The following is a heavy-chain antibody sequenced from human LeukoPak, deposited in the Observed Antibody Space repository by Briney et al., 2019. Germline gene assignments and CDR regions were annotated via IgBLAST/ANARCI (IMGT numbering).Heavy chain of an antibody. V-gene: IGHV5-10-1*01. D-gene: IGHD3-10*01. CDR3: ARYGHSYYYYGMDV. Sequence: GESLRISCKTSGYTFTGYWIGWVRQMPGKGLEWMGRIDPSDSYTNYSPSFQGHVTISADKSISTAYLQWSSLKASDTAMYYCARYGHSYYYYGMDVWGQGTTVTVSS. J-gene: IGHJ6*02. CDR2: IDPSDSYT. CDR1: GYTFTGYW.